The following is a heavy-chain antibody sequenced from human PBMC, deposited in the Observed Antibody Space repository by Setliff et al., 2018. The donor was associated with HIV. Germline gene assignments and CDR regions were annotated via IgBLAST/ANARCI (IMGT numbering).Heavy chain of an antibody. CDR1: GFTFSSYE. Sequence: GGSLRLSCAASGFTFSSYETNWVRQAPGKGLEWVSYISGSGSTIYYADSVKGRFTISRDNAKNSLYLQMNSLRAEDTAVYYCAKDSKFFPVPDRSGYMDYWGQGTPVTVSS. CDR3: AKDSKFFPVPDRSGYMDY. CDR2: ISGSGSTI. D-gene: IGHD5-12*01. J-gene: IGHJ4*02. V-gene: IGHV3-48*03.